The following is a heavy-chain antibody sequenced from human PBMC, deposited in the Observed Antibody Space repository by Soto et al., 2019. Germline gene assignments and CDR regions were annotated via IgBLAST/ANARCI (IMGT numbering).Heavy chain of an antibody. CDR2: IIPMFGTS. CDR3: ARGVRTGFYGMDV. Sequence: SVKVSCKASGGTFSNYAISWVRQAPGQGLEWVGGIIPMFGTSNYAQNFQGRVSITADESTSTAYMELSSLRSEDTAVYYCARGVRTGFYGMDVWGQGTTVTVS. J-gene: IGHJ6*02. V-gene: IGHV1-69*13. D-gene: IGHD3-10*01. CDR1: GGTFSNYA.